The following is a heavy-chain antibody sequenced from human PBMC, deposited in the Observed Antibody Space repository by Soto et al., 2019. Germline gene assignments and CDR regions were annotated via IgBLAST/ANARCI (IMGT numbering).Heavy chain of an antibody. Sequence: GESLKISCKGSGYSFRNNWITWVRQMPGKGLEWMGRIDLTDSYTSYSPSFQGHVSFSADTSINTAYLQWSSLRASDTAMYYCARHGGGHYDSSGYHYALDYWGQGTPVTVSS. V-gene: IGHV5-10-1*01. CDR2: IDLTDSYT. D-gene: IGHD3-22*01. CDR3: ARHGGGHYDSSGYHYALDY. J-gene: IGHJ4*02. CDR1: GYSFRNNW.